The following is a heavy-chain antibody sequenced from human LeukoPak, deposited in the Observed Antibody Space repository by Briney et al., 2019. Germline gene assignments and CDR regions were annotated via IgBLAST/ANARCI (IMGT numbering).Heavy chain of an antibody. CDR2: IYYSGST. CDR1: GGSISSYY. J-gene: IGHJ4*02. D-gene: IGHD6-19*01. V-gene: IGHV4-59*01. CDR3: ARTGYSSGWFDY. Sequence: SETLSLNCTVSGGSISSYYWSWIRQPPGKGLEWIGYIYYSGSTNYNPSLKSRVTISVDTSKNQFSLKLSSVTAADTAVYYCARTGYSSGWFDYWGQGTLVTVSS.